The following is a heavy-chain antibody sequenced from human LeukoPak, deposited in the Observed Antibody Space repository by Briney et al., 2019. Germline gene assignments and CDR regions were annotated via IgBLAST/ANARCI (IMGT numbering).Heavy chain of an antibody. Sequence: ASVKVSCKVFGYTLTELSMHWVRQAPGKGLEWMGGFDPEDGETIYAQKFQGRVTMTEDTSTDTAYMELSSLRSEDTAVYYCATGVPYYYDSSGYPTLFDYWGRGTLVTVSS. D-gene: IGHD3-22*01. CDR2: FDPEDGET. CDR1: GYTLTELS. J-gene: IGHJ4*02. V-gene: IGHV1-24*01. CDR3: ATGVPYYYDSSGYPTLFDY.